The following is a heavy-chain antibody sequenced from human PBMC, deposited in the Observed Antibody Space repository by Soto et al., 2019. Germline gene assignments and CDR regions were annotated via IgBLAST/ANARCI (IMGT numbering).Heavy chain of an antibody. CDR1: GFTFTSHS. D-gene: IGHD2-2*01. CDR3: AIIAYQLLRNDAIDF. J-gene: IGHJ3*01. V-gene: IGHV3-48*04. CDR2: IGGASTHI. Sequence: QPGGSLRLSCAASGFTFTSHSMNWVRQAPGKGLEWISYIGGASTHIYYADSVKGRFTISRDNAKNSLYLQMNSLRAEDTAVYYCAIIAYQLLRNDAIDFWGQGIMVTVSS.